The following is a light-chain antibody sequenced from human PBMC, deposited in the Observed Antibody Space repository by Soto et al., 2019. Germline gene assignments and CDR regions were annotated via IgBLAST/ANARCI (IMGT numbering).Light chain of an antibody. J-gene: IGKJ5*01. CDR3: QQWNNWPPIT. CDR1: QSVSSN. Sequence: EIVMTQSPATLSVSPGERATLSCRASQSVSSNLAWYQQKPGQAPRLLIYGASTRATGIPARFSGSGSGTEFTLTISSLQSEDFALYYCQQWNNWPPITFGQGTRLEIK. CDR2: GAS. V-gene: IGKV3-15*01.